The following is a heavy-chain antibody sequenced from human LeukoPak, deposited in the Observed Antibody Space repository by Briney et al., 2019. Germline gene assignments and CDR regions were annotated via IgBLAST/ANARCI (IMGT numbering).Heavy chain of an antibody. Sequence: ASVKVSCKASGYTFTSYDINWVRQATGQGLEWMGWMNPNSGNIGYAQKFQGRVTMTRNTSISTAYMELSSLRSEDTAVYYCARGSSQEELWFDYYYYYMDVWSKGTTVTISS. CDR2: MNPNSGNI. CDR1: GYTFTSYD. CDR3: ARGSSQEELWFDYYYYYMDV. J-gene: IGHJ6*03. D-gene: IGHD3-10*01. V-gene: IGHV1-8*01.